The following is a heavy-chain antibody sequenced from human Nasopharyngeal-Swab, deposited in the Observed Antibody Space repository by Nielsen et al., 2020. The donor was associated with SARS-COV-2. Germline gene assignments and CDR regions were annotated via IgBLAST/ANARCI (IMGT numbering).Heavy chain of an antibody. V-gene: IGHV3-74*03. CDR1: GFTFTDYW. CDR3: ARESYSWSWYGPDY. J-gene: IGHJ4*02. CDR2: IDTDGSST. Sequence: GESLKISCTVSGFTFTDYWMHWLRQSPGKGPVWLSRIDTDGSSTTYADSVRGRFTISRDNARNTLFLQLHSLRAEDTAVYYCARESYSWSWYGPDYWGQGTQVTVSS. D-gene: IGHD1-26*01.